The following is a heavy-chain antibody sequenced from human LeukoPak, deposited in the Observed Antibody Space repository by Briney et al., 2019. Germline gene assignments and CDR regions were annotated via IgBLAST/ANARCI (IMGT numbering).Heavy chain of an antibody. V-gene: IGHV4-59*12. J-gene: IGHJ3*02. CDR3: ARASGYYESSGYAFDI. CDR1: GGSISNYY. Sequence: SETLSLTCTVSGGSISNYYWSWIRQPPGKGLEWIGYIHYSGSPNYNPSLKSRVSISVDTSKNQFSLKLSSVTAADTAVYYCARASGYYESSGYAFDIWGQGTMVTVSS. D-gene: IGHD3-22*01. CDR2: IHYSGSP.